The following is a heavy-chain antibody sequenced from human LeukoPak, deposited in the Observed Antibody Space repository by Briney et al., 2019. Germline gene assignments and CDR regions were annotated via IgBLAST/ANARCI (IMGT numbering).Heavy chain of an antibody. CDR2: ISSSSSYI. Sequence: GGSLRLSCAASGFTFISYSMNWVRQAPGKGLEWVSSISSSSSYIYYADSVKGRFTISRGNAKNSLYLQMNSLRAEDTAVYYCARDFSGGFDYWGQGTLVTVSS. CDR3: ARDFSGGFDY. V-gene: IGHV3-21*01. CDR1: GFTFISYS. D-gene: IGHD6-19*01. J-gene: IGHJ4*02.